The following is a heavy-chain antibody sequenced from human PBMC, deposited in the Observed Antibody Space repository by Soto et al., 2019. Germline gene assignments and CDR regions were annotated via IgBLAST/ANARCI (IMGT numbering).Heavy chain of an antibody. D-gene: IGHD3-10*01. CDR1: GFTFSSYG. J-gene: IGHJ6*02. CDR2: ISYDGSNK. V-gene: IGHV3-30*18. Sequence: GGSLRLSCAASGFTFSSYGMHWVRQAPGKGLEWVAVISYDGSNKYYADSVKGRFTISRDNSKNTLYLQMNSLRAEDTAVYYCAKSHYYGSGSYYNYYYYGLDVWGQGTTVTVSS. CDR3: AKSHYYGSGSYYNYYYYGLDV.